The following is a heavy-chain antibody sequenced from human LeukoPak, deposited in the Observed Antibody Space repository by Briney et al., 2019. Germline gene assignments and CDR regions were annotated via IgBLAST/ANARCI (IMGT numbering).Heavy chain of an antibody. CDR1: GFIFNTYV. CDR3: AREGSSSWAYYYYYYYMDV. D-gene: IGHD6-13*01. V-gene: IGHV3-30*19. J-gene: IGHJ6*03. CDR2: ISYDGSNK. Sequence: PGGSLRLSCAASGFIFNTYVMHWVRQAPGKGLEWVAVISYDGSNKYYADSVKGRFTISRDNSKNTLYLQMNSLRAEDTAVYYCAREGSSSWAYYYYYYYMDVWGKGTTVTVSS.